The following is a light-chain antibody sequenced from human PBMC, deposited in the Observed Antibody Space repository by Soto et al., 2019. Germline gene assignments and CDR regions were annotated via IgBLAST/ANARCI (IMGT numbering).Light chain of an antibody. CDR1: QDIGTK. CDR3: LQDINYPWT. V-gene: IGKV3-15*01. Sequence: EIVMTQSPAILSVSPGETGTLSCRASQDIGTKLAWYQQKPGQAPRLLMYDVSTRASAAPARFSGSGSGSEFTLAISSLQPEDSATYYCLQDINYPWTFGQGTKVDIK. J-gene: IGKJ1*01. CDR2: DVS.